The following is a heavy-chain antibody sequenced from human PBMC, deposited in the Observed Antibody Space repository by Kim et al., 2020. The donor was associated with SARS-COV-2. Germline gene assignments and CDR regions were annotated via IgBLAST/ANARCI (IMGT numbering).Heavy chain of an antibody. CDR1: GGSISSSSYY. V-gene: IGHV4-39*01. CDR2: IYYSGST. J-gene: IGHJ4*02. Sequence: SETLSLTCTVSGGSISSSSYYWGWIRQPPGKGLEWIGSIYYSGSTYYNPSLKSRVTISVDTSKNQFSLKLSSVTAADTAVYYCARHYSEATYCGGDCSPVLPDYWGQGTLVTVSS. CDR3: ARHYSEATYCGGDCSPVLPDY. D-gene: IGHD2-21*02.